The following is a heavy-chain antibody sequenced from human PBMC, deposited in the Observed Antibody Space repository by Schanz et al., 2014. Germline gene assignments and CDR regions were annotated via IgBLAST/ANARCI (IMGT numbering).Heavy chain of an antibody. V-gene: IGHV3-11*06. CDR3: AIIGVMVAVAGTRADY. CDR2: ISSSSSYI. D-gene: IGHD6-19*01. CDR1: GFTFSDYY. Sequence: QVQMVESGGGVVQPGRSLRLSCAASGFTFSDYYMSWIRQAPGKGLEWVSSISSSSSYIYYADSVKGRFSISRDNAKNSLFLQMNRLRAEDTALYYCAIIGVMVAVAGTRADYWGQGTLVTVSS. J-gene: IGHJ4*02.